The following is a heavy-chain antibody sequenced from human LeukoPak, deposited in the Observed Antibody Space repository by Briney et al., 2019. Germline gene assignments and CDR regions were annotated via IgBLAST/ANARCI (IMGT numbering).Heavy chain of an antibody. J-gene: IGHJ4*02. CDR3: ARVALGYCTNGVCCPFDY. CDR2: IYSGGST. D-gene: IGHD2-8*01. Sequence: GGSLRLSCAASGFTVSSNYMSWVRQAPGKGLEWVSVIYSGGSTYYADSVKGRFTISRDNSKNTLYLQMNSLRAEDTAVYYCARVALGYCTNGVCCPFDYWGQGTLVTVSS. CDR1: GFTVSSNY. V-gene: IGHV3-53*01.